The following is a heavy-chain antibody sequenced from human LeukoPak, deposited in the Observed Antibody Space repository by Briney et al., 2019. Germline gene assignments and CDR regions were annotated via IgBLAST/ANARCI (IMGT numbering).Heavy chain of an antibody. CDR3: ASAGVGATTSGAFDI. V-gene: IGHV1-69*05. CDR1: GGTFSSYA. J-gene: IGHJ3*02. CDR2: IIPIFGTA. Sequence: SVKVSCKASGGTFSSYAISLVRQAPGQGLEWMGRIIPIFGTANYAQKFQGRVTITTDESTSTAYMELSSLRSEDTAVYYCASAGVGATTSGAFDIWGQGTMVTVSS. D-gene: IGHD1-26*01.